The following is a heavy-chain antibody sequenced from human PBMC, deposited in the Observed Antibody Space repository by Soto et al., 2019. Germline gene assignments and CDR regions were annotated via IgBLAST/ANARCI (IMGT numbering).Heavy chain of an antibody. J-gene: IGHJ6*02. CDR2: IYYSGST. CDR1: GGSISSYY. CDR3: ARDMGYDFWSGGDYYYYGMDV. Sequence: PSETLSLTCTVSGGSISSYYWSWIRQPPGKGLEWTGYIYYSGSTNYNPSLKSRVTISVGTSKNQFSLKLSSVTAADTAVYYCARDMGYDFWSGGDYYYYGMDVWGQGTTVTVSS. V-gene: IGHV4-59*01. D-gene: IGHD3-3*01.